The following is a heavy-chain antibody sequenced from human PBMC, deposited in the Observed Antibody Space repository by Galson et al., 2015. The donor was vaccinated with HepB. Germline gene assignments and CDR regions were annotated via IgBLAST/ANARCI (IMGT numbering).Heavy chain of an antibody. J-gene: IGHJ5*02. CDR1: GDSVSSNRAA. CDR2: TYYRSKWYN. Sequence: CAISGDSVSSNRAAWNWIRQSPPRGLEWLGRTYYRSKWYNDYAVSVKSRITINPDTSKNQFSLQLNSVTPEDTAVYYCARDAAPPYSSSWINWFDPWGQGTLVTVSS. D-gene: IGHD6-13*01. V-gene: IGHV6-1*01. CDR3: ARDAAPPYSSSWINWFDP.